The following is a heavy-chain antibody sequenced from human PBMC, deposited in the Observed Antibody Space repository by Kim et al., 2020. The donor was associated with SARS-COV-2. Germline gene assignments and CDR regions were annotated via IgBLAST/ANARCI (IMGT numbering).Heavy chain of an antibody. Sequence: SETLSLTCTVSGGSISSSSYYWGWIRQPPGKGLEWIGSIYYSGSTYYNPSLKSRVTISVDTSKNQFSLKLSSVTAADTAVYYCARSEADFWSGYYQLTIIDYWGQGTLVTVSS. D-gene: IGHD3-3*01. CDR3: ARSEADFWSGYYQLTIIDY. J-gene: IGHJ4*02. CDR2: IYYSGST. CDR1: GGSISSSSYY. V-gene: IGHV4-39*01.